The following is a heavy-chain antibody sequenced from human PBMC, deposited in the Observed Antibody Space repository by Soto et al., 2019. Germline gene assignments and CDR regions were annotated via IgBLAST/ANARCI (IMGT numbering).Heavy chain of an antibody. Sequence: GGSLRLSCAASGFTFSSYAMHWVRQAPGKGLEWVAVISYDGSNKYYADSVKGRLTISRDNSKNTLYLQMNSLRAEDTAVYYCARVSSGWTNLDYWGQGTLVTVSS. CDR2: ISYDGSNK. J-gene: IGHJ4*02. CDR1: GFTFSSYA. CDR3: ARVSSGWTNLDY. V-gene: IGHV3-30-3*01. D-gene: IGHD6-19*01.